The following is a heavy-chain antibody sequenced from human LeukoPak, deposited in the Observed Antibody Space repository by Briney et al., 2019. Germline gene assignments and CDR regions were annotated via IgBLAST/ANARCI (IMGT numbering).Heavy chain of an antibody. Sequence: GESLKISCKGSGYRFTDHWIAWVRQMPGKGLECMGIINPVDSEARYSPSFQGQVTISVDKSITTASLQWSSLRASDTAMYYCARQGSSTTSWQTIDYWGQGTLVSVSS. D-gene: IGHD2-2*01. CDR3: ARQGSSTTSWQTIDY. CDR2: INPVDSEA. CDR1: GYRFTDHW. J-gene: IGHJ4*02. V-gene: IGHV5-51*01.